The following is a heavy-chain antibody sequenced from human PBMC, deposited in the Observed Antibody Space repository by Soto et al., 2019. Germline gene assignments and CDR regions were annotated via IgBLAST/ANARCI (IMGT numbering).Heavy chain of an antibody. J-gene: IGHJ6*02. CDR1: GGTFSSYA. D-gene: IGHD5-12*01. CDR3: ARDLNGGYVGNYYYYGMDV. CDR2: IIPIFGTA. Sequence: ASVKASCKASGGTFSSYAISWVRQAPGQGLEWMGGIIPIFGTANYAQKFQGRVTITADESTSTAYMELSSLRSEDTAVYYCARDLNGGYVGNYYYYGMDVWGQGTTVTVSS. V-gene: IGHV1-69*13.